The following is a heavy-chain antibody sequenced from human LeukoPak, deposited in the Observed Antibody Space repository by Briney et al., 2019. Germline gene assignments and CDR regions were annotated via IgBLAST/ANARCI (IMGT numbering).Heavy chain of an antibody. D-gene: IGHD3-22*01. CDR2: ISSSSSTI. CDR1: GFTFSTYS. Sequence: GGSLRLSCAVSGFTFSTYSMNWVRQAPGKGLEWVSYISSSSSTIYYADSVKGRFTISRDNAKNSLYLQMNSLIDEDTAVYYCAKDSDYYHSSGYYYAYFQHWGQGTLVTVSS. CDR3: AKDSDYYHSSGYYYAYFQH. V-gene: IGHV3-48*02. J-gene: IGHJ1*01.